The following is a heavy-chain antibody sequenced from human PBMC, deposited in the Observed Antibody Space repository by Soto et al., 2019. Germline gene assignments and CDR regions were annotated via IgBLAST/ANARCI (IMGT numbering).Heavy chain of an antibody. CDR2: IYSGGST. Sequence: PGGSLRLSCAASGFTVSSNYMSWVRQAPGKGLEWVSVIYSGGSTYYADSVKGRFTISRDNSKNTLYLQMNSLRAEDTAVYYCARERVLLWFGEVGVGYFDDWGQGTLVTVSS. J-gene: IGHJ4*02. CDR1: GFTVSSNY. D-gene: IGHD3-10*01. CDR3: ARERVLLWFGEVGVGYFDD. V-gene: IGHV3-66*01.